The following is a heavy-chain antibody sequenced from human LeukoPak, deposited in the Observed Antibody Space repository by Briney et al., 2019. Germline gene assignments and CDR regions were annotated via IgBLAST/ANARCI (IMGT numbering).Heavy chain of an antibody. D-gene: IGHD3-16*01. J-gene: IGHJ5*02. CDR2: IYYSGST. Sequence: SETLSLTCTVSGGSISSYYWSWIRQPPGKGLEWIGYIYYSGSTNYNPSLKSRVTISVDTSKNQFSLKLSSVTAADTAVYYCARLGGHRAAVDWFDPWGEETLVTVSS. CDR3: ARLGGHRAAVDWFDP. CDR1: GGSISSYY. V-gene: IGHV4-59*08.